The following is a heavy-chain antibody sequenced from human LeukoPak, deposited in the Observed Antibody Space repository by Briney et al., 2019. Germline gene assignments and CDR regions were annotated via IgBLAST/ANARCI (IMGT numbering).Heavy chain of an antibody. CDR1: GGSFSGYY. J-gene: IGHJ4*02. CDR2: INHSGST. CDR3: ARDRSLLWFGELLSGYFDS. Sequence: PSETLSLTCAVYGGSFSGYYWSWIRQPPGKGLEWIGEINHSGSTNYNPSLKSRVTISVDTSKNQFSLKLSSVTAEDTAVYYCARDRSLLWFGELLSGYFDSWGQGTLVTVSS. V-gene: IGHV4-34*01. D-gene: IGHD3-10*01.